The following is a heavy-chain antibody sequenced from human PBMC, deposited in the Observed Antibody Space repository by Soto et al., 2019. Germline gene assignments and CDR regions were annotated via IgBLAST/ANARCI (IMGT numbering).Heavy chain of an antibody. CDR1: GFSFSLFW. D-gene: IGHD3-16*01. V-gene: IGHV3-7*03. CDR2: INEDGSEK. J-gene: IGHJ4*02. CDR3: ARTGWTQSSYYFDY. Sequence: EVQLAESGGGLVQPGGSLRLSCAASGFSFSLFWMSWVRQTPGKGLEWVANINEDGSEKFFADSVKGRFTISRDNSENSVSLQMNSLTADDTAVYYCARTGWTQSSYYFDYRGQGTLVTVSS.